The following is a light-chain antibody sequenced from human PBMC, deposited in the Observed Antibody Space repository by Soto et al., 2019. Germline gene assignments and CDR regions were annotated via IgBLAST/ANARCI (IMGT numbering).Light chain of an antibody. CDR2: DVT. V-gene: IGLV2-11*01. J-gene: IGLJ1*01. Sequence: QSAPTPPRPVSRSPGQSVTISCTGTSSYVGGYSYVSWYQQHPGKAPKLMIYDVTTRPSGIPDRFSGSKSGNTASLTISGLQAEDEADYYCFSYAGSYTFVFGTGTKLTVL. CDR1: SSYVGGYSY. CDR3: FSYAGSYTFV.